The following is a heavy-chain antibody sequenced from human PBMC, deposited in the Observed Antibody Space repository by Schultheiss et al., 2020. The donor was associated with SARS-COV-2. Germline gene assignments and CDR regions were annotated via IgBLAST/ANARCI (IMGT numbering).Heavy chain of an antibody. V-gene: IGHV3-NL1*01. CDR3: ATLYDSGSFYYFDS. Sequence: AGSLRLSCAASGFTFSSYAMHWVRQAPGKGLEWVSVIRGGGAVTFYADSVKGRFTISRDNSKNTLYLQMNSLRPEDTAVYYCATLYDSGSFYYFDSWGQGTLVTVSS. J-gene: IGHJ4*02. CDR2: IRGGGAVT. D-gene: IGHD3-10*01. CDR1: GFTFSSYA.